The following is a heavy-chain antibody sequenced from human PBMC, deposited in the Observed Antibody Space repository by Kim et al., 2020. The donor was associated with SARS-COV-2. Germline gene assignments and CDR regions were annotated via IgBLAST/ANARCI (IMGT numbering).Heavy chain of an antibody. CDR1: GYSFTSYW. CDR2: IYPGDSDT. V-gene: IGHV5-51*01. J-gene: IGHJ6*02. CDR3: ARQYAAGTEKYYYYGMDV. Sequence: GESLKISCKGSGYSFTSYWIGWVRQMPGKGLEWMGIIYPGDSDTRYSPSFQGQVTISADKSISTAYLQWSSLKASDTAMYYCARQYAAGTEKYYYYGMDVWGQGTTVTVSS. D-gene: IGHD6-13*01.